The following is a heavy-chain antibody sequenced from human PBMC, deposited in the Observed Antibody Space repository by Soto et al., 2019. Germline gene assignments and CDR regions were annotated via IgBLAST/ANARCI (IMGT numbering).Heavy chain of an antibody. Sequence: EVQLLESGGGLVQPGGSLRLSCAASGFTFSSYAMNWVRQAPGKGLEWVSVISGSGGSTYYADSVKGRFTISRDNSKNTRYMQINSLRAEDTTVYDCASRSSCWYFDYWGQGTLVTVSS. J-gene: IGHJ4*02. CDR3: ASRSSCWYFDY. CDR1: GFTFSSYA. V-gene: IGHV3-23*01. CDR2: ISGSGGST. D-gene: IGHD6-19*01.